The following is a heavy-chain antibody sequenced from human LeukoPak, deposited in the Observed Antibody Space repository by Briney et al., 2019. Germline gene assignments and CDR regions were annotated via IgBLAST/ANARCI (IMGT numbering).Heavy chain of an antibody. Sequence: KPSETLSLTCTVSGGSISSSSYYWGWIHQPPGKGLEWIGSIYYSGSTYCNPSLKSRVTISVDTSKNQFSLKLSSVTAADTAVYYCARGTRVGATDAFDIWGQGTMVTVSS. CDR1: GGSISSSSYY. V-gene: IGHV4-39*01. J-gene: IGHJ3*02. CDR3: ARGTRVGATDAFDI. CDR2: IYYSGST. D-gene: IGHD1-26*01.